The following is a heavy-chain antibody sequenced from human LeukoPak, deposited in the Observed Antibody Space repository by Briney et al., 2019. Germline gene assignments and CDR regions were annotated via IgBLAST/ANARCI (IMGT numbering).Heavy chain of an antibody. CDR3: AKDGPRYAAFDI. V-gene: IGHV3-30*02. J-gene: IGHJ3*02. D-gene: IGHD2-8*01. Sequence: PGGSLRLSCAASGFTFSSYGMHWVRQAPGKGLEWVAFIRYDGSNKYYADSVKGRFTISRDNSKNTLYLQMNSLRAEDTAVYYCAKDGPRYAAFDIWGQGTMVTVSS. CDR1: GFTFSSYG. CDR2: IRYDGSNK.